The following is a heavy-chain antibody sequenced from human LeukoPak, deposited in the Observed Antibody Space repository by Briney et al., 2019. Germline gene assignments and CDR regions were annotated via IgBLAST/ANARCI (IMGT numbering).Heavy chain of an antibody. V-gene: IGHV3-48*04. Sequence: GGSLRLSCAASGFTFSDYAMAWVRQAPGKGLQCISHITTGGSSIFYADSVKGRFTLSRDNAKNSLYLQMNSLRAEDAAVYYCARVRYDSGWYDYWGQGAQVIVSS. CDR1: GFTFSDYA. D-gene: IGHD6-19*01. CDR2: ITTGGSSI. J-gene: IGHJ4*02. CDR3: ARVRYDSGWYDY.